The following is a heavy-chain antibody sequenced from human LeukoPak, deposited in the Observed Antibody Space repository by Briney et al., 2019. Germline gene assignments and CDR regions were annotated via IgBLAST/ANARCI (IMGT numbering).Heavy chain of an antibody. Sequence: GESLKISCKGSGYSFTSYWIGWVRQMPGKGLEWMGIIYPGDSDTRYSPSFQGQVTISADKSISTAYPQWSSLKASDTAMYYCARRGAVTWNWFDPWGQGTLVTVSS. J-gene: IGHJ5*02. CDR1: GYSFTSYW. D-gene: IGHD6-19*01. V-gene: IGHV5-51*01. CDR3: ARRGAVTWNWFDP. CDR2: IYPGDSDT.